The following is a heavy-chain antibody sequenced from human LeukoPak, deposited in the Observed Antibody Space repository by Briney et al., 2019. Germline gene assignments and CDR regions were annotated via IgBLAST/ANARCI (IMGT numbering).Heavy chain of an antibody. J-gene: IGHJ6*04. V-gene: IGHV3-48*03. Sequence: LPGGSLRLACAASGFTFSSYEVTSVRQAPGEGLEWGSYISSGGSTLYYADSVKGRFTISRDNANNSLYLQMNSLRAEDTAVYYCAELGITMIGGVWGKGTTVTISS. CDR1: GFTFSSYE. CDR3: AELGITMIGGV. CDR2: ISSGGSTL. D-gene: IGHD3-10*02.